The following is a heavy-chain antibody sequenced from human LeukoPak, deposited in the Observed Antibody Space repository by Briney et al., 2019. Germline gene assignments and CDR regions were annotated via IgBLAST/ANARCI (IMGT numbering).Heavy chain of an antibody. CDR2: IRYDGSNE. V-gene: IGHV3-30*02. D-gene: IGHD1-26*01. CDR3: AHSGSGAFDI. CDR1: GFTVSSNY. J-gene: IGHJ3*02. Sequence: GGSLRLSCAASGFTVSSNYMNWVRQAPAKGLEWVAFIRYDGSNEYYTDSVKDRFTISRDKSKNTLFLQMNSLRAEDAAVYYCAHSGSGAFDIWGQGTMVTVSS.